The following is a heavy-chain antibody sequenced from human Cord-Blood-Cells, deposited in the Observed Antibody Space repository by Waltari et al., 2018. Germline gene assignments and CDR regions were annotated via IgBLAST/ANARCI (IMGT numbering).Heavy chain of an antibody. J-gene: IGHJ4*02. CDR2: INHSGST. D-gene: IGHD1-26*01. CDR3: ARALIVGAAFDY. V-gene: IGHV4-34*01. Sequence: QVQLQQWGAGLLKRSETLSLTCAVYGWSFSGYYWSWIRQPPGKGLEWIGEINHSGSTNYNPSLKSRVTISVDTSKNQFSLKLSSVTAADTAVYYCARALIVGAAFDYWGQGTLVTVSS. CDR1: GWSFSGYY.